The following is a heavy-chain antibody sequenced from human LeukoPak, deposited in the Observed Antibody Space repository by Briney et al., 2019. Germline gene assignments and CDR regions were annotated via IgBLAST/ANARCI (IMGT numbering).Heavy chain of an antibody. D-gene: IGHD2-2*01. V-gene: IGHV4-4*07. J-gene: IGHJ5*02. CDR3: ARQYQLRSGNWFDP. Sequence: SETLSLTCTVSGGSISSYYWSWIRQPAGKGLEWIGRIYTSRSTNYNPSLTSRVTMSVDTSKNQSCLKLSSVTAADTAVYYCARQYQLRSGNWFDPWGQGTLVTVSS. CDR1: GGSISSYY. CDR2: IYTSRST.